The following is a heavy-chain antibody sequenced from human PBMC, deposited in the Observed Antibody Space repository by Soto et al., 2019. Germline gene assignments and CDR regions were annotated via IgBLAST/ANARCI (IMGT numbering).Heavy chain of an antibody. CDR2: IIPILGIA. D-gene: IGHD3-3*01. Sequence: QVQLVQSGAEVKKPGSSVKVSCKASGGTFSSYTISWVRQAPGQGLEWMGRIIPILGIANYAQKFQGRVTITADKSTSTAYMELSSLRSEVTAVYYCARDTGDYDFSIDYWGQGTLVTVSS. CDR1: GGTFSSYT. CDR3: ARDTGDYDFSIDY. V-gene: IGHV1-69*08. J-gene: IGHJ4*02.